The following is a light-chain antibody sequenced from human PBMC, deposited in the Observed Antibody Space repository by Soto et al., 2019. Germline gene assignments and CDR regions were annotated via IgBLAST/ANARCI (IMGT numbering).Light chain of an antibody. CDR3: QHYAYVWT. Sequence: DIQMTQSPSTLSASVGDRVTITCRASQYISDRLAWYQQRPGKAPKVLIFDASKLESGVPSRFSASGSGTEFSLTISSLQPDYFATYYCQHYAYVWTFGQGTKVEF. CDR1: QYISDR. CDR2: DAS. V-gene: IGKV1-5*01. J-gene: IGKJ1*01.